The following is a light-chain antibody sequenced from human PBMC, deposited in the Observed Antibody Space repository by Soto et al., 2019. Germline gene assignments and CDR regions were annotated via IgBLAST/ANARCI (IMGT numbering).Light chain of an antibody. CDR3: QQYESVVT. J-gene: IGKJ1*01. CDR2: GAS. Sequence: IVLTQSPGTLSLSPGERATLSCRASQRLTNNYFAWYQQKPGRALRLLIDGASTRATGIPDRFSGSGSGKDFTLTISGLEPGAVAGYSCQQYESVVTVGQGTKVEI. CDR1: QRLTNNY. V-gene: IGKV3-20*01.